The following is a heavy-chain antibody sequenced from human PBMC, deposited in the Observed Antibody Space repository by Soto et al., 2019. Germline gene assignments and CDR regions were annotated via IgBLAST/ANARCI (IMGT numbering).Heavy chain of an antibody. CDR1: GFTVSSNY. D-gene: IGHD3-16*01. CDR3: ARHYGYEVFDY. CDR2: INHSGST. J-gene: IGHJ4*02. V-gene: IGHV4-34*01. Sequence: PGGSLRLSCAASGFTVSSNYMSWVRQAPGKGLEWIGEINHSGSTNYDPSLKSRVTISIDTSKNQFSLKLSSVTAADTAVYYCARHYGYEVFDYWGQGTLVTVSS.